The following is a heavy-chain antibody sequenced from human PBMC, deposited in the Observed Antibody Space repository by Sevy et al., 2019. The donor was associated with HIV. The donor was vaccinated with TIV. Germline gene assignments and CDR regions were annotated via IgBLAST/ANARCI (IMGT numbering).Heavy chain of an antibody. Sequence: GGSLRLSCAASGFTFSSYSMNWVRQAPGKGLEWVSSISSSSSYIYYEDSVKGRFTISRDNAKNSLYLQMNSLRAEDTAVYYCARDQPSYGDYFFDYWGQGTLVTVSS. CDR1: GFTFSSYS. V-gene: IGHV3-21*01. CDR3: ARDQPSYGDYFFDY. J-gene: IGHJ4*02. CDR2: ISSSSSYI. D-gene: IGHD4-17*01.